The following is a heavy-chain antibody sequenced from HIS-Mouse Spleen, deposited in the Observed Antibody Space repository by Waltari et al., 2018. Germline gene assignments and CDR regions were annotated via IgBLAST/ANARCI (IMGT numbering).Heavy chain of an antibody. V-gene: IGHV4-34*01. CDR3: AREGPGYSSSWYAFDI. J-gene: IGHJ3*02. CDR2: INHSGST. D-gene: IGHD6-13*01. CDR1: GGSFRGYY. Sequence: QVQLQQWGAGLLKPSETLSLTCAVYGGSFRGYYWSWIGEINHSGSTNYNPSLKSRVTIAVDTSKNQFSLKLSSVTAADTAVYYCAREGPGYSSSWYAFDIWGQGTMVTVSS.